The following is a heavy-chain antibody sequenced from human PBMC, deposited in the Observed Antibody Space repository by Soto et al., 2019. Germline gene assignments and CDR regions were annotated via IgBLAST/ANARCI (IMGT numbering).Heavy chain of an antibody. J-gene: IGHJ5*02. V-gene: IGHV3-15*07. CDR2: IKSKTDGGTT. D-gene: IGHD3-3*01. CDR3: TTDDTRFLEWLLYRRGFDP. Sequence: GGSLRLSCAASGFTFSNAWMNWVRQAPGKGLEWVGRIKSKTDGGTTDYAAPGKGRFTISRDDSKNTLYLQMNSLKTEETAVYYCTTDDTRFLEWLLYRRGFDPWGQGTLVTVSS. CDR1: GFTFSNAW.